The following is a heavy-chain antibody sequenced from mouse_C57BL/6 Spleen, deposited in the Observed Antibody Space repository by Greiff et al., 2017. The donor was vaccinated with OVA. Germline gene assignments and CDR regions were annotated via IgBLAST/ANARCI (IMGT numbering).Heavy chain of an antibody. D-gene: IGHD2-3*01. J-gene: IGHJ4*01. CDR1: GYTFTDYY. CDR2: IYPGSGNT. CDR3: ARQGYDGYSYYAMDY. V-gene: IGHV1-76*01. Sequence: VMLVESGAELVRPGASVKLSCKASGYTFTDYYINWVKQRPGQGLEWIARIYPGSGNTYYNEKFKGKATLTAEKSSSTAYMQLSSLTSEDSAVYFCARQGYDGYSYYAMDYWGQGTSVTVSS.